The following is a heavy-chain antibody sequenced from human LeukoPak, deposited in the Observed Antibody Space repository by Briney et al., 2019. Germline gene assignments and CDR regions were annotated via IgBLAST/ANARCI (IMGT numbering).Heavy chain of an antibody. CDR1: GFTFSSYG. V-gene: IGHV3-23*01. CDR3: ARHNCGGDCFLDY. CDR2: ISGSGGST. Sequence: GGSLRLSCAASGFTFSSYGMSWVRQAPGKGLEWVSAISGSGGSTYYADSVRGRFTISRDNSKNTLYLQMNSLRAEDTAVYYCARHNCGGDCFLDYWGQGTLVTVSS. D-gene: IGHD2-21*02. J-gene: IGHJ4*02.